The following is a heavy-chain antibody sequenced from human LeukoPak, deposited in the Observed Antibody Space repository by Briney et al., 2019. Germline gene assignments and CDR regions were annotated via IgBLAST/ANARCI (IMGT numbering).Heavy chain of an antibody. CDR3: ARGMYYYDSTTRGAPHARFDP. CDR2: INHSGST. V-gene: IGHV4-34*01. Sequence: SETLSLTCAVYGGSFSGYYWSWIRQPPGKGLEWIGEINHSGSTNYNPSLKSRVTISVDTSKNQFSLKLSSVTAADTAVYYCARGMYYYDSTTRGAPHARFDPWGQGTLVTVSS. CDR1: GGSFSGYY. D-gene: IGHD3-22*01. J-gene: IGHJ5*02.